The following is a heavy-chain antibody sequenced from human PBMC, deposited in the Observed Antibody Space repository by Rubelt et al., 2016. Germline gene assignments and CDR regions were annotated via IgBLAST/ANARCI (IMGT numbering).Heavy chain of an antibody. V-gene: IGHV4-31*02. CDR2: IYYSGST. J-gene: IGHJ3*02. CDR3: ARDPMSRAFDI. D-gene: IGHD3-10*02. Sequence: GLEWIGHIYYSGSTYYNPSLKSRVTISVDTSKNQFSLKLSSVTAADTAVYYCARDPMSRAFDIWGQGTMVTVSS.